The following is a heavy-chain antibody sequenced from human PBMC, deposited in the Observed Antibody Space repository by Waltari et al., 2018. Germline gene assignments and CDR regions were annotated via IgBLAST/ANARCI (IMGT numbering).Heavy chain of an antibody. D-gene: IGHD3-3*01. V-gene: IGHV1-2*02. CDR3: ARESITIFGVVDAFDI. CDR1: GYTFTGYY. J-gene: IGHJ3*02. CDR2: INPNSGGT. Sequence: QVQLVQSGAEVKKPGASVKVSCKASGYTFTGYYMHWVRQAPGQGLEWMGWINPNSGGTNYAQKFQGRVTMTRDTSISTAYMELSRLRSDDTAVYYCARESITIFGVVDAFDIWGQGTMVTVSS.